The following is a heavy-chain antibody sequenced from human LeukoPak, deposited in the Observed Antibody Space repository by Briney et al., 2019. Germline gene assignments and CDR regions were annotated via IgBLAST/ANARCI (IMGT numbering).Heavy chain of an antibody. V-gene: IGHV4-59*01. J-gene: IGHJ3*02. D-gene: IGHD5-18*01. CDR3: ARVAMWRAFDI. CDR1: GGSISSYY. Sequence: SETLSLTCTVSGGSISSYYWSWIRQPPGKGLEWIGYIYYSRSTNYNPSLKSRVTISVDTSKNQFSLKLSSVTAADTAVYYCARVAMWRAFDIWGQGTTVTVSS. CDR2: IYYSRST.